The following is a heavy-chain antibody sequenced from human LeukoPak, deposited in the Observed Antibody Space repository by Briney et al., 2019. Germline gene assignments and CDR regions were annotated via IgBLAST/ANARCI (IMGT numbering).Heavy chain of an antibody. J-gene: IGHJ1*01. CDR3: ATQRGPMVRGPLGYFQH. V-gene: IGHV3-48*04. D-gene: IGHD3-10*01. Sequence: QAGGSLRLSCAASGFTFSSYSMNWVRQAPGKGLEWVSYISSSSSTIYYADSVKGRFTISRDNAKNSLYLQMNSLRAEDTAVYYCATQRGPMVRGPLGYFQHWGQGTLVTVSS. CDR1: GFTFSSYS. CDR2: ISSSSSTI.